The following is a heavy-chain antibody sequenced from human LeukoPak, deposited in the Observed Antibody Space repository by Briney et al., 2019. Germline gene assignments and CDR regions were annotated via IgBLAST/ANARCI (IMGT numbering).Heavy chain of an antibody. V-gene: IGHV3-7*01. CDR3: TRSLDR. CDR2: IKQDGSEK. D-gene: IGHD2-2*03. CDR1: GFSLSNYW. Sequence: PGGSLRLSCAASGFSLSNYWMDWVRQAPGKGLEWVANIKQDGSEKNCLDSMKGRFTISRDNAQNSLYLQMNSLRVEDTAVYYCTRSLDRWGQGTLVTVSS. J-gene: IGHJ4*02.